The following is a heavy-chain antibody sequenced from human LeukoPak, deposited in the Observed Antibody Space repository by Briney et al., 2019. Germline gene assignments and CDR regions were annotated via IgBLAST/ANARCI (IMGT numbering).Heavy chain of an antibody. V-gene: IGHV4-31*03. CDR1: GTSISRSTYY. Sequence: SETLSLTCTVSGTSISRSTYYWSWIRQHPGKXXECIGFTYYSGSTHYNPSLESRVTISVDTSKNQFFLKLTSVTAADTAVYYCTRAAHPQLVRDWGQGTLVTVSS. D-gene: IGHD6-13*01. CDR2: TYYSGST. CDR3: TRAAHPQLVRD. J-gene: IGHJ4*02.